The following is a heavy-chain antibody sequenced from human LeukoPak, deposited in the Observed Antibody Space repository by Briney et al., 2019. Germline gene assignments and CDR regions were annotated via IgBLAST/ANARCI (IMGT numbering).Heavy chain of an antibody. CDR1: GFIFSDYW. V-gene: IGHV3-7*01. CDR3: ARDLDSSGYNVNDY. J-gene: IGHJ4*02. CDR2: IKQDGGEK. D-gene: IGHD3-22*01. Sequence: GGSLRLSCGVSGFIFSDYWMNWVRQAPGKGLEWVASIKQDGGEKSYVDSVKGRFTISRDNAKNSLYLQMNSMRAEDTAVYYCARDLDSSGYNVNDYWGQGTLVTVSS.